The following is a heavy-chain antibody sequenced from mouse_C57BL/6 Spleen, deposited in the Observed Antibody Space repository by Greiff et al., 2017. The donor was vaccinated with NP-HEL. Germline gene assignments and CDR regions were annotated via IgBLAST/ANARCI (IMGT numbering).Heavy chain of an antibody. V-gene: IGHV1-74*01. Sequence: QLQQPGAELVKPGASVKVSCKASGYTFTSYWMHWVKQRPGQGLEWIGRIHPSDSDTNYNQKFKGKATLTVDKSSSTAYMQISSLTSEYSAVYYCAGLFITTVVATSYFDYWGQGTTLTVSS. J-gene: IGHJ2*01. CDR2: IHPSDSDT. D-gene: IGHD1-1*01. CDR3: AGLFITTVVATSYFDY. CDR1: GYTFTSYW.